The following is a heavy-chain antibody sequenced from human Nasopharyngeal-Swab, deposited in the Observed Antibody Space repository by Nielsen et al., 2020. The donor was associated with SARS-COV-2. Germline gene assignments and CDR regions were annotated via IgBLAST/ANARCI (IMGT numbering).Heavy chain of an antibody. Sequence: SETLSLTCTVSGGSISSYYWSWIRQPPGKGLEWIGYIYYSGSTNYNPSLKSRVTISVDTSKNQLSLKLSSVTAADTAVYYCARSEIAAGRPYYYYGMDVWGQGTTVTVSS. D-gene: IGHD6-13*01. CDR1: GGSISSYY. J-gene: IGHJ6*02. CDR2: IYYSGST. V-gene: IGHV4-59*01. CDR3: ARSEIAAGRPYYYYGMDV.